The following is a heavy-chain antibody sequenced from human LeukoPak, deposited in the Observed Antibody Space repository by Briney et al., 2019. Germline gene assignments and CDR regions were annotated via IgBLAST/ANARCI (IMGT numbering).Heavy chain of an antibody. D-gene: IGHD1-1*01. Sequence: GGSLRLSCAASGFTFSSYAMSWVRQAPGKGLEWVSAIRGSGGNTYYADSVKGRFTITRDNSKNTLYLQMNSLRAEDTAVYYCAKAPNWAPDYWGQGTLVTVSS. CDR3: AKAPNWAPDY. J-gene: IGHJ4*02. V-gene: IGHV3-23*01. CDR1: GFTFSSYA. CDR2: IRGSGGNT.